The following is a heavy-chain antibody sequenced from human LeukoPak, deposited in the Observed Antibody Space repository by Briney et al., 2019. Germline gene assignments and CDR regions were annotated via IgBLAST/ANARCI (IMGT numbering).Heavy chain of an antibody. J-gene: IGHJ4*02. Sequence: PSETLSLTCTVSGGSISSNSYYWGWIRQPPGKGLEWIGSIYYSGSMYYNPSLKSRDTISVDTSKNQFSLKLSSVTAADTAIYYCARRYYYDSSGYYYFFDYWGQGTLVTVSS. V-gene: IGHV4-39*01. CDR2: IYYSGSM. CDR1: GGSISSNSYY. D-gene: IGHD3-22*01. CDR3: ARRYYYDSSGYYYFFDY.